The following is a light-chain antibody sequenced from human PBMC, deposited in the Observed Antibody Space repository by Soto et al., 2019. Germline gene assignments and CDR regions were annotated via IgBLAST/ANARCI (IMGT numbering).Light chain of an antibody. Sequence: IVLTQSPATLSLSPGERAALSCRASQSVSTSLAWYQHKPGQAPRLIIYDGSKRAPGIPARFSGSGSGTDFTLTISSLEPEDFAVYYCQVRDVWPTFGQGTKVEIK. CDR1: QSVSTS. CDR2: DGS. J-gene: IGKJ1*01. CDR3: QVRDVWPT. V-gene: IGKV3-11*01.